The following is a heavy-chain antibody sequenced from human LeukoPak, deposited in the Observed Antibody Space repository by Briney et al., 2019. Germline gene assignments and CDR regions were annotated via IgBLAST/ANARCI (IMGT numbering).Heavy chain of an antibody. Sequence: PSETLSLTCTVSGGSISSYYWSWIRQPPGKGLEWIGYIYYSGSTNYNPSLKSRVTISVDTSKNQFSLKLSSVTAAVTAVYYCARARIVGPTDYWGQGTLVTVSS. CDR2: IYYSGST. D-gene: IGHD1-26*01. V-gene: IGHV4-59*01. CDR1: GGSISSYY. J-gene: IGHJ4*02. CDR3: ARARIVGPTDY.